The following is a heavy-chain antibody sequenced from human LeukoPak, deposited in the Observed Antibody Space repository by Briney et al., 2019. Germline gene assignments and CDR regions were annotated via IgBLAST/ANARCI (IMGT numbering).Heavy chain of an antibody. D-gene: IGHD3-9*01. CDR1: GGSISSGGYY. V-gene: IGHV4-31*03. J-gene: IGHJ3*02. CDR2: IYYSGST. Sequence: PSQTLSLTCTVSGGSISSGGYYWSWIRQPPGKVLEWIGYIYYSGSTDYNPSLKSRFTMSVDTSKNQFSLKLSSVTAADTAVYYCASADYDMAFDIWGQGTMVTVSS. CDR3: ASADYDMAFDI.